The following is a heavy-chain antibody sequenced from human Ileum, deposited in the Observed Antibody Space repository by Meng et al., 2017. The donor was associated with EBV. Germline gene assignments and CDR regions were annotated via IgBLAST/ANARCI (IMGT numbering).Heavy chain of an antibody. Sequence: QVQLQESGPRLVQPSGTLALTCAVSGGSVISNNWWSWVRQPPGKGLEWIGEIFHIGSTNNSPSLKSRVTISVDNSKNQFSLSLTSVTAADTAIYYCAKVSPTGTFYDHWGQGILVTVSS. CDR2: IFHIGST. D-gene: IGHD3-9*01. CDR3: AKVSPTGTFYDH. J-gene: IGHJ4*02. V-gene: IGHV4-4*02. CDR1: GGSVISNNW.